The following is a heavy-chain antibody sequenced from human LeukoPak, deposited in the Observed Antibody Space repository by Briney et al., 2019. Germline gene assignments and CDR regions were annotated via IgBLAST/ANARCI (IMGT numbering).Heavy chain of an antibody. V-gene: IGHV4-34*01. CDR2: INHSGST. D-gene: IGHD2-8*01. Sequence: SETLSLTCAVYGGSFSGYSWNWIRQPPGKGLEWIGEINHSGSTNHNPSLKRRVTISVDTSKNQISLKLGSVTAADTAVYYCARETNYYFDYWGQGNLVTVSS. CDR3: ARETNYYFDY. J-gene: IGHJ4*02. CDR1: GGSFSGYS.